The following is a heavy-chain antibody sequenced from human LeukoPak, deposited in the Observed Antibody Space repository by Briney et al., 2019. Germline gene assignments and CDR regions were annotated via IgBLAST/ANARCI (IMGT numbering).Heavy chain of an antibody. D-gene: IGHD3-3*01. CDR1: GFTFSSYA. Sequence: GGSLRLSSAASGFTFSSYAMSWVRQAPGKGLEWVSAISGSGGSTYYADSVKGRFTISRDNSKNTLYLQMNSLRAEDTAVYYCAKELRYDFWSGYLRLGFDWFDPWGQGTLVTVSS. CDR2: ISGSGGST. J-gene: IGHJ5*02. CDR3: AKELRYDFWSGYLRLGFDWFDP. V-gene: IGHV3-23*01.